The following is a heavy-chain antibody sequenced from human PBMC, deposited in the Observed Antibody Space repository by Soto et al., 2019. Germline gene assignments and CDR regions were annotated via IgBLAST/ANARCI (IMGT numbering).Heavy chain of an antibody. CDR3: ARDPQYYYDSSGYYPYFQL. CDR1: GFTFSSYA. CDR2: ISYDGSNK. D-gene: IGHD3-22*01. J-gene: IGHJ1*01. V-gene: IGHV3-30-3*01. Sequence: QVQLVESGGGVVQPGRSLRLSCAASGFTFSSYAMHWVRQAPGKGLEWVAVISYDGSNKYYADSVKGRFTISRDNSKNTLYLQMNSLRAEGTAVYYCARDPQYYYDSSGYYPYFQLWGQGTLVTVSS.